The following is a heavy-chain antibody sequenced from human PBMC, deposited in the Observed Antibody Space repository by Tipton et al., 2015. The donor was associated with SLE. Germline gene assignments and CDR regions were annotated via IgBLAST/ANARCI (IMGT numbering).Heavy chain of an antibody. CDR1: GGSVSSGSYY. D-gene: IGHD3-10*01. J-gene: IGHJ5*02. CDR3: ARDLWRRWFDP. V-gene: IGHV4-61*01. CDR2: INHSGST. Sequence: TLSLTCTVSGGSVSSGSYYWSWIRQPPGKGLEWIGEINHSGSTNYNPAPKSRVTISVDTSKNQFSLKLSSVTAADTAVYYCARDLWRRWFDPWGQGTLVTVSS.